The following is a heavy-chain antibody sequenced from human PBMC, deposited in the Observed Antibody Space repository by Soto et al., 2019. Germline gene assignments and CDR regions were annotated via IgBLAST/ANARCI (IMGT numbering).Heavy chain of an antibody. CDR3: AKFYGSACYYFNS. CDR1: GFTFSSYA. V-gene: IGHV3-23*01. D-gene: IGHD6-25*01. CDR2: ISGSGGST. Sequence: PWGSLRLSCAASGFTFSSYAMSWVRQAPGKGLEWVSAISGSGGSTYYADSVKGRFTISRDNSKNTLYLQMNSLRAENTAVYYVAKFYGSACYYFNSWGKGTLVAASS. J-gene: IGHJ4*02.